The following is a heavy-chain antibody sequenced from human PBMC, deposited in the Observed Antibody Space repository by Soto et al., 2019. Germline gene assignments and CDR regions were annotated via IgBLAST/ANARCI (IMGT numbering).Heavy chain of an antibody. V-gene: IGHV4-31*03. CDR2: IYYSGST. J-gene: IGHJ6*03. CDR3: ATTSSAVRGVIPLWGMDV. Sequence: SETLSLTCTVSGGSISSGGYYWSWIRQHPGKGLEWIGYIYYSGSTYYNPSLKSRVTISVDTSKNQFSLKLSSVTAADTAVYYCATTSSAVRGVIPLWGMDVWGKGTTVTVSS. CDR1: GGSISSGGYY. D-gene: IGHD3-10*01.